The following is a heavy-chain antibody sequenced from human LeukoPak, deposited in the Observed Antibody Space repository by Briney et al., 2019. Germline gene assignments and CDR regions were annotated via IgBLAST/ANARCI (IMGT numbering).Heavy chain of an antibody. CDR3: ARTQYDFWSGTYYFDY. CDR1: GGSISSSSYY. Sequence: SETLSLTCTVSGGSISSSSYYWSWIRQPAGKGLEWIGRIYTSGSTNYNPSLKSRVTISVDTSKNQFSLKLSSVTAADTAVYYCARTQYDFWSGTYYFDYWGQGTLVTVSS. CDR2: IYTSGST. J-gene: IGHJ4*02. D-gene: IGHD3-3*01. V-gene: IGHV4-61*02.